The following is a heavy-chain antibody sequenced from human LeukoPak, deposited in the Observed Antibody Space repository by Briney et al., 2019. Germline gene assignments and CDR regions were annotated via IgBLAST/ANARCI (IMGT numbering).Heavy chain of an antibody. Sequence: GASVSVSCRASGDTFTGYYIHWVRQAPGQGLEGMGWINPNSGGTYSTQKFQGRVTWTRDTSISTAYMEVTSLTSDDTAIYYCARGLRSDGGYWGQGTLVTVSS. CDR3: ARGLRSDGGY. V-gene: IGHV1-2*02. CDR1: GDTFTGYY. J-gene: IGHJ4*02. CDR2: INPNSGGT.